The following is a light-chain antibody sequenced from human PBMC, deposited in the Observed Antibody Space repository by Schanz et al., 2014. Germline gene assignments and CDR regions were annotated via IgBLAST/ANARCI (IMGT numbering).Light chain of an antibody. CDR2: GAS. J-gene: IGKJ2*01. Sequence: EIVMTQSPVTLSVSPGERATLSCRASQTVDNNLAWYQQKPGQAPRLLIYGASTKATGIPARFSGSGSGTEFTLTISSLQSEDFAVYYCQQYNDWPLYTFGQGTKLEIK. CDR3: QQYNDWPLYT. CDR1: QTVDNN. V-gene: IGKV3-15*01.